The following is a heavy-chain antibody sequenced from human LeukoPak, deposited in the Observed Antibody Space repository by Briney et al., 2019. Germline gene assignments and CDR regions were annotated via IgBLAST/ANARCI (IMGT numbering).Heavy chain of an antibody. Sequence: ASVKVSCKASGYTFTTHYMHWVRQAPGQGLEWMGRINPNGGSTSYAQKLQGRVTMTTDTSTSTAYMELRSLRSDDTAVYYCAREWEVVVAATREAHNWFDPWGQGTLVTVSS. D-gene: IGHD2-15*01. CDR1: GYTFTTHY. CDR3: AREWEVVVAATREAHNWFDP. V-gene: IGHV1-46*01. J-gene: IGHJ5*02. CDR2: INPNGGST.